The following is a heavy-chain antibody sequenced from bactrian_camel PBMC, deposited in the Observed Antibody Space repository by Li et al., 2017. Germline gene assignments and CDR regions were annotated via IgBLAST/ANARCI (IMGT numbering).Heavy chain of an antibody. V-gene: IGHV3S60*01. J-gene: IGHJ4*01. CDR1: GFSFDDAD. Sequence: HVQLVESGGGSVQPGESLRLSCTGSGFSFDDADMGWHRQGSGSDCKLVSALASYGTTYYLGSVKGRFTISRDNAKRTVYLQMNSLKSEDTAVYSCAPHGRSYVDYNCRAGLGQGTQVTVS. D-gene: IGHD4*01. CDR2: LASYGTT.